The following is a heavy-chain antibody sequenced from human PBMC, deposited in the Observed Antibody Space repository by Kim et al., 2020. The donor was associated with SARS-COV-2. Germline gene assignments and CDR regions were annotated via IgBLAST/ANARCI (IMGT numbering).Heavy chain of an antibody. V-gene: IGHV3-9*01. Sequence: YVDAVRGRFTVSRDNAKGSLYLEMNSLRPEDTALYYCARAIGSWSYGFAVWGQGTMVTVSS. D-gene: IGHD3-10*01. J-gene: IGHJ3*01. CDR3: ARAIGSWSYGFAV.